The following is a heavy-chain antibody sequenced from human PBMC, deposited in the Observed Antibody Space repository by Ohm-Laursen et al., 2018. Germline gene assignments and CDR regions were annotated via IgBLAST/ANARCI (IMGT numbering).Heavy chain of an antibody. D-gene: IGHD1-26*01. Sequence: SLRLSCSASGFTFSSYGMHWVRQAPGKGLEWVAVISYNGSNKYYADSVKGRFTFSRDNSKNTLFLQMNSLRAEDTAIYYCARDRGGSHYVDYWGQGTLVTVSS. CDR2: ISYNGSNK. J-gene: IGHJ4*02. CDR3: ARDRGGSHYVDY. CDR1: GFTFSSYG. V-gene: IGHV3-30*03.